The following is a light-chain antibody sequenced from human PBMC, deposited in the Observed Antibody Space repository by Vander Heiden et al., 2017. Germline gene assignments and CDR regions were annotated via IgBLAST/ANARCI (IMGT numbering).Light chain of an antibody. V-gene: IGLV2-14*01. Sequence: QSALTQPASVSGSPGQSIPISCTGTNSDIGAYNYGSWYQQHPGKAPKLMIYDVSDRPSGVSNRFSGSKSGNTASLTISGLQAEDETDYYCSSYTGTTSPYVFGTGTKVAVL. J-gene: IGLJ1*01. CDR1: NSDIGAYNY. CDR3: SSYTGTTSPYV. CDR2: DVS.